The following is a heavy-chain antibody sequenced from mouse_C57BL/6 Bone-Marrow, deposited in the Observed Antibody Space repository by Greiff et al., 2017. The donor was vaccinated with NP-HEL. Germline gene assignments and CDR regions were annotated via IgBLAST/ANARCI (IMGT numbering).Heavy chain of an antibody. CDR3: ARRGTTVVAFYYFDY. J-gene: IGHJ2*01. D-gene: IGHD1-1*01. CDR2: IWSDGST. Sequence: QVQLKQSGPGLVAPSQSLSITCTVSGFSLTSYGVHWVRQPPGKGLEWLVVIWSDGSTTYNSALKSRLSISKDNSKSQVFVKMNSLQTDDTAMYYGARRGTTVVAFYYFDYWGQGTTLTVSS. V-gene: IGHV2-6*03. CDR1: GFSLTSYG.